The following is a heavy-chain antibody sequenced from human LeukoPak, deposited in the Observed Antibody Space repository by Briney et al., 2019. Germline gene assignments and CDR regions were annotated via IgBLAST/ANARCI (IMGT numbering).Heavy chain of an antibody. CDR2: IHSADSNT. Sequence: GESLQISCKDSGYSFTNYWIGWVRPMPGKGLEWMGIIHSADSNTKYSPSFQGQVTISADKSISTAYLQWSGLKASDTAMYYCAGARHGDYRWDYWGQGTLVTVSS. J-gene: IGHJ4*02. CDR3: AGARHGDYRWDY. CDR1: GYSFTNYW. V-gene: IGHV5-51*01. D-gene: IGHD4-17*01.